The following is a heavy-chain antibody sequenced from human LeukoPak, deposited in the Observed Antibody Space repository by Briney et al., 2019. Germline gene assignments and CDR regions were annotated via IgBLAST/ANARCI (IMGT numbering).Heavy chain of an antibody. CDR1: GYSISTGYY. CDR3: ARGVWRYDILTGYVLNWFDP. D-gene: IGHD3-9*01. CDR2: FYHGGST. V-gene: IGHV4-38-2*02. J-gene: IGHJ5*02. Sequence: SETLSLTCTVSGYSISTGYYWDWIRQPPGKGLEWIGTFYHGGSTYYNPSLKSRVTMSVDTSKNQFSLKLSSVTAADTAVYYCARGVWRYDILTGYVLNWFDPWGQGTLVTVSS.